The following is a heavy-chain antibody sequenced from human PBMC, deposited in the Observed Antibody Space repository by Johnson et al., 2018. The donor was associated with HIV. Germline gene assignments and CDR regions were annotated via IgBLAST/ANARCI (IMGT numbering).Heavy chain of an antibody. Sequence: VQLVESGGGLVQPGGSLRLSCAASGFTFSSYAMSWVRQAPGKGLEWVALMSYEGSNKHYADSVKGRFTISRDNSKSTLILQMNGLREEDTAIYYCARELRGPDAFDIWGQGTMVTVSS. CDR3: ARELRGPDAFDI. J-gene: IGHJ3*02. CDR1: GFTFSSYA. CDR2: MSYEGSNK. V-gene: IGHV3-30*03.